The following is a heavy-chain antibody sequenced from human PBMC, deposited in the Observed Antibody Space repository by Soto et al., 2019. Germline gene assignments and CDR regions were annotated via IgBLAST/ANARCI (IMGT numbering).Heavy chain of an antibody. D-gene: IGHD1-20*01. CDR1: RGALSSYA. CDR2: VSPIYGTP. V-gene: IGHV1-69*18. CDR3: AIAVSRDNNRGALNI. Sequence: QVQLVQSGAEVKQPGSSVKVSCKASRGALSSYAITWVRQAPGQGLDWMGRVSPIYGTPNYAQMFQGRVSLTLVASTSTACLALRGPRSEDRAVLLCAIAVSRDNNRGALNIGCPGTVATVSS. J-gene: IGHJ3*02.